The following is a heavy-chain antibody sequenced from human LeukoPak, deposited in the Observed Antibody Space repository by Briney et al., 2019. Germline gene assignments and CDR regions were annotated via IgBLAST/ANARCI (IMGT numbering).Heavy chain of an antibody. J-gene: IGHJ3*02. Sequence: KASETLSLTCTVSGGSISNYYWSWIRQPAGKGLEWIGRIYTTGSTNYNPSLKSRVTMSVDTSKNQCSLKLSSVTAADTAVYSCARDWNYYGSGLAAFDIWGQGTMVTVSS. D-gene: IGHD3-10*01. V-gene: IGHV4-4*07. CDR1: GGSISNYY. CDR2: IYTTGST. CDR3: ARDWNYYGSGLAAFDI.